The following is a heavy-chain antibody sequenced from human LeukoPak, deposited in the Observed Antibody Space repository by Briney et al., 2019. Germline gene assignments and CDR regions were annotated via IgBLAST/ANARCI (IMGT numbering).Heavy chain of an antibody. V-gene: IGHV4-34*01. J-gene: IGHJ6*03. CDR1: GGSFSGYY. CDR2: INHSGST. Sequence: PSETLSLTCAVYGGSFSGYYWSWIRQPPGKGLEWIGEINHSGSTNYNPSLKSRVTMSVDTSKNQFSLKVTSVTAADTALYFCARRSGFYDSSGYYYRYYYYMDVWGKGTTVTVSS. D-gene: IGHD3-22*01. CDR3: ARRSGFYDSSGYYYRYYYYMDV.